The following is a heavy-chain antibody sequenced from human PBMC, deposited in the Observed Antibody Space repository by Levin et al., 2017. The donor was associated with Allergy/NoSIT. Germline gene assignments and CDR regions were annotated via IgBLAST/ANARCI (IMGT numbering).Heavy chain of an antibody. CDR3: ARDRTKAAAGGCHYYYGMDV. D-gene: IGHD6-13*01. CDR1: GGSITNYY. CDR2: IYYSGST. Sequence: SETLSLTCTVSGGSITNYYWSWIRQPPGKGLEWIGYIYYSGSTNYNPSLKSRVTISVDTSKNQFSLKLSSVTAADSAVYYCARDRTKAAAGGCHYYYGMDVWGQGTMVTVSS. V-gene: IGHV4-59*01. J-gene: IGHJ6*02.